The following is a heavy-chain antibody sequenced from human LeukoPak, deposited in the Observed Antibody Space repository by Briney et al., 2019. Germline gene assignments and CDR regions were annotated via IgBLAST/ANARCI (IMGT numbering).Heavy chain of an antibody. CDR3: ARGTPAAMRGVRWFDP. J-gene: IGHJ5*02. CDR2: IYYSGST. D-gene: IGHD2-2*01. CDR1: GGSISSGGYY. Sequence: SQPLSLTCTVSGGSISSGGYYWSWIRQHPGKGLEWIGYIYYSGSTYYNPSLKSRVTISVDTSKNQFSLKLSSVTAADTAVYYCARGTPAAMRGVRWFDPWGQGTLVTVSS. V-gene: IGHV4-31*03.